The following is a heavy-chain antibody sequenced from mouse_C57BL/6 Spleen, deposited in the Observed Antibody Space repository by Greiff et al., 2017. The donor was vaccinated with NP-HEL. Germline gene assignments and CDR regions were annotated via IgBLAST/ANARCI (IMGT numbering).Heavy chain of an antibody. D-gene: IGHD1-1*01. V-gene: IGHV1-55*01. J-gene: IGHJ4*01. CDR2: IYPGSGST. Sequence: VKLMESGAELVKPGASVKMSCKASGYTFTSYWITWVKQRPGQGLEWIGDIYPGSGSTNYNEKFKSKATLTVDTSSSTAYMQLSSLTSEDSAVYYCARRITTVVEDYAMDFWGQGTSVTVSS. CDR1: GYTFTSYW. CDR3: ARRITTVVEDYAMDF.